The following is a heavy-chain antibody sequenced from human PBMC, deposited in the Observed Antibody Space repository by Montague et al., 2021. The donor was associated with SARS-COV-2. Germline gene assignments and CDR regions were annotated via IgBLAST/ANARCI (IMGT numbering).Heavy chain of an antibody. J-gene: IGHJ4*02. CDR1: GGSFSGYY. CDR2: INHSGTTNF. Sequence: SETLSLTCAVYGGSFSGYYWTWIRQPPGKGLEWIAEINHSGTTNFNFNPSLRSRVTISTATTRIQFSLTLSSVTAADTGVCYCARWDPQTLTLIGLGGKSASDYWGQGTLVTVSS. D-gene: IGHD4-23*01. V-gene: IGHV4-34*01. CDR3: ARWDPQTLTLIGLGGKSASDY.